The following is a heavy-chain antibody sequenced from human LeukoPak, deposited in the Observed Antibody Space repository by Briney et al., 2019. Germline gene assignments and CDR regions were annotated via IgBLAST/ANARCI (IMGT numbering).Heavy chain of an antibody. CDR2: IWYDGSNK. D-gene: IGHD3-10*01. Sequence: PGGSLRLSCAASGFTFSSYGMHWVRQAPGKGLEWVAVIWYDGSNKYYADSVKGRFTISRDNSKNTLYLQMNSLRAEDTAVYYCARDHSRGSGLDYWGQGTLVTVSS. CDR3: ARDHSRGSGLDY. V-gene: IGHV3-33*01. CDR1: GFTFSSYG. J-gene: IGHJ4*02.